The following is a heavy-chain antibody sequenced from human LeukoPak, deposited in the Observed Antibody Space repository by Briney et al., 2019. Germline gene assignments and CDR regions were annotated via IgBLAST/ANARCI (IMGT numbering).Heavy chain of an antibody. CDR2: IYYSGST. CDR3: ARAGYYYDSSGLKAPFDY. CDR1: GGSISSYY. J-gene: IGHJ4*02. D-gene: IGHD3-22*01. Sequence: SETLSLTCTVSGGSISSYYWRWIRQPPGKGLEWIGYIYYSGSTNYNPSLKSRVTISVDTSKNQFSLKLSSVTAADTAVYYCARAGYYYDSSGLKAPFDYWGQGTLVTVSS. V-gene: IGHV4-59*01.